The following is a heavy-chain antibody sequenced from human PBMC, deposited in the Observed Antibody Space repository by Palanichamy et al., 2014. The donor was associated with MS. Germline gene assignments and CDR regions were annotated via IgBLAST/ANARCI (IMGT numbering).Heavy chain of an antibody. D-gene: IGHD1-1*01. CDR2: VYPETGGT. J-gene: IGHJ4*02. CDR1: GYNFAPYY. CDR3: ARENWTYDY. V-gene: IGHV1-2*02. Sequence: QVQLVQSGAEVKKPGASVKVSCKTSGYNFAPYYMHWMRQAPGQGLEWLGWVYPETGGTSFAPKFQDRVTMTRDTSINTVYMELSRLTSDDTAVYFCARENWTYDYWGQGTLVTVSS.